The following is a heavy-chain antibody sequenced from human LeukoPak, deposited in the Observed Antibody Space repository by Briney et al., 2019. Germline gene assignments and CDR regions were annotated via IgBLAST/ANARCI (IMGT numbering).Heavy chain of an antibody. J-gene: IGHJ4*02. CDR2: IYSGGST. Sequence: PGGSLRLSFAASGFTVSSNYMSWVRQAPGKGLEWVSVIYSGGSTYYADSVKGRFTISRDNSKNTLYLQMNSLRAEDTAVYYCARDRSGGRLIDYWGQGTLVTVSS. CDR1: GFTVSSNY. CDR3: ARDRSGGRLIDY. D-gene: IGHD3-22*01. V-gene: IGHV3-66*02.